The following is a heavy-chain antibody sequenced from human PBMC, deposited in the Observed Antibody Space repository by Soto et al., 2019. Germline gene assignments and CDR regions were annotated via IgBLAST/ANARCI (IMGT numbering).Heavy chain of an antibody. Sequence: KPSETLSLTCTVSGGSISSSSYYWGWIRQPPGKGLEWIGSIYYSGSTYYNPSLKSRVTISVDTSKNQFSLKLSSVTAADTAVYYCARHPVGYYDILTGYPNYYYYGMDVWGQGTTVTVSS. CDR3: ARHPVGYYDILTGYPNYYYYGMDV. V-gene: IGHV4-39*01. CDR1: GGSISSSSYY. CDR2: IYYSGST. J-gene: IGHJ6*02. D-gene: IGHD3-9*01.